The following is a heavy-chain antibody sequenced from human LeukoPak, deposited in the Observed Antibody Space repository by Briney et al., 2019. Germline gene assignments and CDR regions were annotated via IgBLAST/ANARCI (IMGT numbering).Heavy chain of an antibody. V-gene: IGHV1-69*02. D-gene: IGHD3-22*01. J-gene: IGHJ6*03. CDR1: GGTFTSYT. Sequence: ASVKVSCTASGGTFTSYTISWVRQAPGQGLEWMGRIIPILGIANYAQKFQGRVTITADKSTSTAYMELSSLRSEDTAVYYCARLEDSYYYMDVWGKGTTVTVSS. CDR3: ARLEDSYYYMDV. CDR2: IIPILGIA.